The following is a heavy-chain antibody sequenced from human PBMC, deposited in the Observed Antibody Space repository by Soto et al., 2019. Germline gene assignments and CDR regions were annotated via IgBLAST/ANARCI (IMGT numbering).Heavy chain of an antibody. V-gene: IGHV3-23*01. D-gene: IGHD5-18*01. CDR3: AKVLDTAMAEHHYYYGMDV. Sequence: GGSLRLSCAASGFTFSSYAMSWVRQAPGKGLEWVSAISGSGGSTYYADSVKGRFTISRDNSKNTLYLQMNSLRAEDTAVYYCAKVLDTAMAEHHYYYGMDVWGQGTTVTVSS. J-gene: IGHJ6*02. CDR2: ISGSGGST. CDR1: GFTFSSYA.